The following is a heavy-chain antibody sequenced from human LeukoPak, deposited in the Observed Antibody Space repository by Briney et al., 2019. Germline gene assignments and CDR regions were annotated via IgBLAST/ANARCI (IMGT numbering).Heavy chain of an antibody. CDR1: GGTFISYA. CDR2: IIPIFGTA. CDR3: ARDRHYDFWSGYDFDY. V-gene: IGHV1-69*13. J-gene: IGHJ4*02. D-gene: IGHD3-3*01. Sequence: SVKVSCKASGGTFISYAISWVRQAPGQGLEWMGGIIPIFGTANYAQKFQGRVTITADESTSTAYMELRSLRSDDTAVYYCARDRHYDFWSGYDFDYWGQGTLVTVSS.